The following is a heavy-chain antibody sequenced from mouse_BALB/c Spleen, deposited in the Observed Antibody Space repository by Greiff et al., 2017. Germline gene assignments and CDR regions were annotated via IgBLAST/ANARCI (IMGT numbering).Heavy chain of an antibody. J-gene: IGHJ3*01. D-gene: IGHD2-1*01. CDR2: IWSGGST. V-gene: IGHV2-4-1*01. CDR3: ARNGNGNYVTAWFAY. Sequence: QVQLQQSGPGLVQPSQSLSITCTVSGFSLTSYGVHWVRQSPGKGLEWLGVIWSGGSTDYNAAFISRLSISKDNSKSQVFFKMNSLQADDTAIYYCARNGNGNYVTAWFAYWGQGTLVTVSA. CDR1: GFSLTSYG.